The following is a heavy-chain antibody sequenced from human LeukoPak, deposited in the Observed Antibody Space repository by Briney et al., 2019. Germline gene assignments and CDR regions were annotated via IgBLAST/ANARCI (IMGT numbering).Heavy chain of an antibody. Sequence: GASVKVSCKASGYTFTRYYIHWVRQAPGQGLEWMGWINPNNGGTNYAQKIQGRVTMTRDASISTAYMELSRLTSDDTAIYYCARDPATTYYYDPWGQGTLVTVSS. CDR2: INPNNGGT. CDR3: ARDPATTYYYDP. J-gene: IGHJ4*02. D-gene: IGHD3-22*01. V-gene: IGHV1-2*02. CDR1: GYTFTRYY.